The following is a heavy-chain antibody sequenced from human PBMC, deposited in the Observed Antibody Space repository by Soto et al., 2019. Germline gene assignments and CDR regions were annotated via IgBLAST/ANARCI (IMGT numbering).Heavy chain of an antibody. CDR3: ASHSRITMIRGATDALDI. Sequence: SVKVSCKASGGTFNSYTINWVRQAPGQGLEWMGRISPILGIANYAQKFQGRVTVTADTSTSTAYMALSSLGSEDTAVYYCASHSRITMIRGATDALDIWGQGTMVTV. D-gene: IGHD3-10*01. V-gene: IGHV1-69*02. CDR2: ISPILGIA. J-gene: IGHJ3*02. CDR1: GGTFNSYT.